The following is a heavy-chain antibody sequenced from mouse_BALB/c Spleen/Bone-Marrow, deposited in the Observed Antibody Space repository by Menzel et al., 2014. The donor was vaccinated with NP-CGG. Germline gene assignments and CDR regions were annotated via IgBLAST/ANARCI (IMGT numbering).Heavy chain of an antibody. V-gene: IGHV1-54*01. CDR2: INPGSGGT. J-gene: IGHJ2*01. CDR1: GYAFTNYL. CDR3: SREPSNWGYY. Sequence: VQRVESGAELVRPGTSVKVSCKASGYAFTNYLIEWVKKRPGQGLEWIGVINPGSGGTTYNEKFKDKATLTADKSSSTAYIQLSNLTSEDSAVYYCSREPSNWGYYWGQGTTLTVSS.